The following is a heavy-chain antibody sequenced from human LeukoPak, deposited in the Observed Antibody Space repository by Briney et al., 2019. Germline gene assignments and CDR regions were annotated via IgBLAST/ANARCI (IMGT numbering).Heavy chain of an antibody. V-gene: IGHV1-18*01. D-gene: IGHD5-12*01. CDR3: ARDDALVATGSFDY. J-gene: IGHJ4*02. Sequence: ASLKVSCKASGYTFTSYGINWVRQAPGQGREWMAWIGAYNGNTNYAQKLQGRVTMTTDTSTSTAYMELRSLRSDDTAVYYCARDDALVATGSFDYWGQGTLVTVSS. CDR1: GYTFTSYG. CDR2: IGAYNGNT.